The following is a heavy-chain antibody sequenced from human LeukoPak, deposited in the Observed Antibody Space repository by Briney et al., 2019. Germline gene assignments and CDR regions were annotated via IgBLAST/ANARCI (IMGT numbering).Heavy chain of an antibody. Sequence: SETLSLTCTVSGGSISSYYWSWIRQPPGKGLEWIGYIYYSGSTNYNPSLKSRVTISVDTSKNQFSLKLSSVTAADTAVYYCARVEAAAGHPYGPWGQGTLVTLSS. CDR1: GGSISSYY. D-gene: IGHD6-13*01. CDR3: ARVEAAAGHPYGP. J-gene: IGHJ5*02. CDR2: IYYSGST. V-gene: IGHV4-59*01.